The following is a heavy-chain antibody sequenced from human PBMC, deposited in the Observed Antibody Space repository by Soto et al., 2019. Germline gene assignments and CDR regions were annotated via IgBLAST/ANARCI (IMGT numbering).Heavy chain of an antibody. CDR1: GVTFSSDS. V-gene: IGHV3-48*02. J-gene: IGHJ6*02. Sequence: GGSLRLSCAASGVTFSSDSMIWVRQAPGKGLDWVSYITSSSSTIYYSASVKGRFTISRDNAKNSLSLQMXSLRDEDTAVYFGARIYCSSTSCWDRMAVGRPGTPVIVPS. CDR2: ITSSSSTI. D-gene: IGHD2-2*01. CDR3: ARIYCSSTSCWDRMAV.